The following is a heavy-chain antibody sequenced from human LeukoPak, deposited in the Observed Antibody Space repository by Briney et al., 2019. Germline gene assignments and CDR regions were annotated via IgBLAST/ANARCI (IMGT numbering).Heavy chain of an antibody. J-gene: IGHJ3*02. D-gene: IGHD1-26*01. V-gene: IGHV3-20*04. CDR3: ARDAPVGATTVAAFGI. Sequence: GGSLRLSCAASGFTFDDYGMSWVRQAPGKGLEWVSGINWNGGSTGYADSVKGRFTISRDNAKNSLYLQMNSLRAEDTALYYCARDAPVGATTVAAFGIWGQGTMVTVSS. CDR1: GFTFDDYG. CDR2: INWNGGST.